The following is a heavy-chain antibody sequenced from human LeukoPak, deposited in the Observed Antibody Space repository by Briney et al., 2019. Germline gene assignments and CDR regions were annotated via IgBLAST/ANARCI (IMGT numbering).Heavy chain of an antibody. J-gene: IGHJ3*02. Sequence: SETLSLTCTVSGGSISTYYWSWIRQPPGKGLEWIGCIYYTGSANYNPPLKSRGTISVDTSKNQFSLKLSSVTAADTAVYYCARGSITVVPAFDIWGQGTMFTVSS. CDR3: ARGSITVVPAFDI. CDR2: IYYTGSA. D-gene: IGHD4-23*01. V-gene: IGHV4-59*12. CDR1: GGSISTYY.